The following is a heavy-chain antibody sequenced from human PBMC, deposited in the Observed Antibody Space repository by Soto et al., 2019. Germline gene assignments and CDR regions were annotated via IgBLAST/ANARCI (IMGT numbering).Heavy chain of an antibody. CDR2: INHSGST. Sequence: SETLSLTCAVYGGSFSGYYWSWIRQPPGKGLEWIGEINHSGSTNYNPSLKSRVTISVDTSKNQFSLKLSSVTAADPAVYYCASAQYYDFWIGYYGYYYGMDVWGQGTTVTVSS. J-gene: IGHJ6*02. CDR3: ASAQYYDFWIGYYGYYYGMDV. V-gene: IGHV4-34*01. D-gene: IGHD3-3*01. CDR1: GGSFSGYY.